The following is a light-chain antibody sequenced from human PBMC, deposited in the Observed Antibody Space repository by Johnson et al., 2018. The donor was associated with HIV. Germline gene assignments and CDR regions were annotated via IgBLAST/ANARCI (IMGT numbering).Light chain of an antibody. CDR3: GTWDSSLSAFYF. J-gene: IGLJ1*01. V-gene: IGLV1-51*02. CDR2: ENN. Sequence: QPVLTQPPSVSAAPGQKVTISCSGSSSNIGNNYVSWYQQLPGTAPKLLIYENNKRPSGIPDRFSGSKSGTSATLGITGLQTGDEADCYCGTWDSSLSAFYFFVTGTKVTVL. CDR1: SSNIGNNY.